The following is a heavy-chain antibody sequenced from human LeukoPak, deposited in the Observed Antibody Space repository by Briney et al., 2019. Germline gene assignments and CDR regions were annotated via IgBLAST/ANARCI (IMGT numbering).Heavy chain of an antibody. Sequence: PGGSLGLSCAASGFTFSSYSMNWVRQAPGKGLEWVSSISSSSSYIYYADSVKGRFTISRDNAKNSLYLQMNSLRAEDTAVYYCATRAGDSGSYLRINWGQGTLVTVSS. J-gene: IGHJ4*02. CDR1: GFTFSSYS. D-gene: IGHD1-26*01. CDR2: ISSSSSYI. CDR3: ATRAGDSGSYLRIN. V-gene: IGHV3-21*01.